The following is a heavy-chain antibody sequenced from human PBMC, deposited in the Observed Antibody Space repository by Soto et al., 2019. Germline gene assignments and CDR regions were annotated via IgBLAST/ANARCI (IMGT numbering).Heavy chain of an antibody. CDR1: GVSITRYY. CDR2: IYSSGST. J-gene: IGHJ4*02. V-gene: IGHV4-4*07. D-gene: IGHD1-20*01. CDR3: ACLYNWNGWSDY. Sequence: QVPLQESGPGLVKPSETLSLPCTVYGVSITRYYWSWIRQPAGKGLEWIGRIYSSGSTNYNPSLKSRVTMSLDTSKNQFSLKLSSVTAADTAVYYCACLYNWNGWSDYWGQGTLVTVSS.